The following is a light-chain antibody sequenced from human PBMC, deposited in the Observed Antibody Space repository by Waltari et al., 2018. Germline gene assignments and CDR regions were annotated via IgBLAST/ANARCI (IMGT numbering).Light chain of an antibody. CDR3: QQYNSDSQN. CDR1: QSIDSW. J-gene: IGKJ1*01. V-gene: IGKV1-5*01. CDR2: DAS. Sequence: DIQMTQSPSTLSASVGDRVTITCRASQSIDSWLAWYQQKPGKAPKLLNYDASSLERGVPSWFSGSGSGTEFTLTISSLQPDDFATYYCQQYNSDSQNFGQGTKVEIK.